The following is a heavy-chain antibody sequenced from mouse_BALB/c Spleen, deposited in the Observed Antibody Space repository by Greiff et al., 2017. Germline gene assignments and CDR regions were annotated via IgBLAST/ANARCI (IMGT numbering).Heavy chain of an antibody. Sequence: VQLQQSGAELVKPGASVKLSCTASGFNIKDTYMHWVKQRPEQGLEWIGRIDPANGNTKYDPKFQGKATITADTSSNTAYLQLSSLTSEDTAVYYYAGVLGYWYFDDWGEGTTVTVSS. J-gene: IGHJ1*01. CDR2: IDPANGNT. CDR3: AGVLGYWYFDD. CDR1: GFNIKDTY. V-gene: IGHV14-3*02. D-gene: IGHD1-1*01.